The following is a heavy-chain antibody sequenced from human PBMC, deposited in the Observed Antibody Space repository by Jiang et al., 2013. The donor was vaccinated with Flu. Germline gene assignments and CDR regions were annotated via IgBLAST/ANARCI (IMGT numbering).Heavy chain of an antibody. CDR3: AKGMVVVITDDAFDI. J-gene: IGHJ3*02. D-gene: IGHD3-22*01. Sequence: GKGLEWVAVISYDGSNTYYGDSVKGRFTISRDNSKNTLYLQMNSLRAEDTAVYYCAKGMVVVITDDAFDIWGQGTMVTVSS. V-gene: IGHV3-30*18. CDR2: ISYDGSNT.